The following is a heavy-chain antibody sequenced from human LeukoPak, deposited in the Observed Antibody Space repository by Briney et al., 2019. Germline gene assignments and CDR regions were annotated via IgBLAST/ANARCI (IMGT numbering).Heavy chain of an antibody. CDR2: INHSGSA. V-gene: IGHV4-34*01. Sequence: SETLSLTCAVHGGSFTAYYWIWIRQPPGKGLEWIGEINHSGSANYNPSLKGRVTISVDTSKNQFSLRLRSVTAADTAVYFCARSPPRGDYSGSASHYNRWGPGTLVTVSS. D-gene: IGHD3-10*01. J-gene: IGHJ4*02. CDR1: GGSFTAYY. CDR3: ARSPPRGDYSGSASHYNR.